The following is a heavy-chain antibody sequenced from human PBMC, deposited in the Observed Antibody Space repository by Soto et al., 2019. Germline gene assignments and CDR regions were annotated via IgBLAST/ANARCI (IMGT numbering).Heavy chain of an antibody. CDR1: GGSISSYY. CDR2: IYYSGST. D-gene: IGHD3-9*01. J-gene: IGHJ4*02. Sequence: PSETLSLTCTVSGGSISSYYWSWIRQPPGKGLEWIGYIYYSGSTNYNPSLKSRVTISVDTSKNQFSLKLSSVTAADTAVYYCASTLTGYPALDYWGQGTLVTSPQ. CDR3: ASTLTGYPALDY. V-gene: IGHV4-59*01.